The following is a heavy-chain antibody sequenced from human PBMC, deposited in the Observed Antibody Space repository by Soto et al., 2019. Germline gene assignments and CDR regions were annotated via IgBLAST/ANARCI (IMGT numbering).Heavy chain of an antibody. V-gene: IGHV2-5*02. J-gene: IGHJ4*02. D-gene: IGHD2-15*01. CDR2: IYWDDDK. CDR1: GFSLSSSGVG. CDR3: ARLVVAGMTDYFDS. Sequence: QITLKESGPTLVKPTQTLTLTCTFSGFSLSSSGVGVGWIRQPPGKALEWLTFIYWDDDKRYSPSLKSRLTITEDTSKNQVVLTLTNMDPVDTATYYCARLVVAGMTDYFDSWGQGTLLTVSS.